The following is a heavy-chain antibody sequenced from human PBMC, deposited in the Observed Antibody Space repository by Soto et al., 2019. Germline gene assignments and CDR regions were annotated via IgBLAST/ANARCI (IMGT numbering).Heavy chain of an antibody. J-gene: IGHJ6*02. D-gene: IGHD2-15*01. V-gene: IGHV3-23*01. CDR3: ANARYCSGVSCYGLPYYYGMDV. CDR1: GFPFSSYA. Sequence: EVHLLESGGGLVQPGGSLRLSCAASGFPFSSYAMSWVRQAPGKGLEWVSGIRGSGAGTYYADSVQGRFTISRDNSENTLYLEMNSLRAEDTAVYYCANARYCSGVSCYGLPYYYGMDVWGQGTTVTVSS. CDR2: IRGSGAGT.